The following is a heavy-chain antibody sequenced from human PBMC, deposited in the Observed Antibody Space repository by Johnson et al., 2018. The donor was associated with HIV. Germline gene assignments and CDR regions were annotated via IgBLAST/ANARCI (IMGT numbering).Heavy chain of an antibody. V-gene: IGHV3-NL1*01. J-gene: IGHJ3*02. CDR2: IYWNGVRT. CDR1: GFTFSSYA. CDR3: DRGRGVGRPIQKWLGAAFDI. D-gene: IGHD5-18*01. Sequence: QVHLVESGGGVVQPGRSLRLSCAASGFTFSSYAMHWVRQAPGKGLEWVSGIYWNGVRTTYADSVKGRFTIPRDNAKNPLYLQMNSLRAGDTAAYYCDRGRGVGRPIQKWLGAAFDIWGQGTMVTVSS.